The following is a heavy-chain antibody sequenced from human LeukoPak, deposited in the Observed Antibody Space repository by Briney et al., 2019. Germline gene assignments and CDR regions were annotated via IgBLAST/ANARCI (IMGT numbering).Heavy chain of an antibody. D-gene: IGHD2-2*02. J-gene: IGHJ6*02. V-gene: IGHV3-23*01. CDR1: GFTFSSYA. CDR3: AKDWWAHCSSTSCYSGGHYGMDV. Sequence: GGSLRLSCAASGFTFSSYAMSWVRQVPGKGLEWVSAISGSGGSTHYADSVKGRFTISRDNSKNTPYLQMNSLRAEDTAVYYCAKDWWAHCSSTSCYSGGHYGMDVWGQGTTVTVSS. CDR2: ISGSGGST.